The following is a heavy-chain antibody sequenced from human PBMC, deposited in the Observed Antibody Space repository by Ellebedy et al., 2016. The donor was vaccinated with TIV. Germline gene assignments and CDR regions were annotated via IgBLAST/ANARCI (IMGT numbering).Heavy chain of an antibody. D-gene: IGHD3-10*01. CDR1: GFTSINYG. CDR2: ISGNGSII. Sequence: GESLKISCEGSGFTSINYGMNWVRQAPGKGLEWISYISGNGSIIYDADSVKGRFTISRDHAKNSLYLQLNSLRTEDTAVYYCARIFGANHFDYWGQGTLVTVSS. V-gene: IGHV3-48*01. CDR3: ARIFGANHFDY. J-gene: IGHJ4*02.